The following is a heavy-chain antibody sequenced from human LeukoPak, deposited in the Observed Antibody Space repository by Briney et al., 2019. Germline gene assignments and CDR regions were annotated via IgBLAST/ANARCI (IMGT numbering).Heavy chain of an antibody. CDR3: ARVICTGGSRFQNDY. D-gene: IGHD2-8*02. V-gene: IGHV3-48*03. Sequence: GGSLRLSCTASGFIFSNFEMNWVRQAPGKGLQWLAYINSGATSEYYADSVKGRFTISRDNAKNSLFLQMNSLRVQDTAIYYCARVICTGGSRFQNDYWGQGTLVTVSS. CDR1: GFIFSNFE. J-gene: IGHJ4*02. CDR2: INSGATSE.